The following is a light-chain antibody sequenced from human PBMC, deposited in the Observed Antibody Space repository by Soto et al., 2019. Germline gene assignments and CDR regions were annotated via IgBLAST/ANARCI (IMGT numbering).Light chain of an antibody. CDR3: QQSYRTPLT. Sequence: DIQMTQSPSSLSASVGDRVTITCRASESISSYLNWYQQKPGRAPELLIYATYSLQSGVPSRFSGSGSGTDFTLTISSLQPEDFATYYCQQSYRTPLTFGGGTKVDIK. V-gene: IGKV1-39*01. J-gene: IGKJ4*01. CDR1: ESISSY. CDR2: ATY.